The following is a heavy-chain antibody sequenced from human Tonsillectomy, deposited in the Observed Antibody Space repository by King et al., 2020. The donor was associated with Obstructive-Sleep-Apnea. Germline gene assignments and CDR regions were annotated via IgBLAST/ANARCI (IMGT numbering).Heavy chain of an antibody. Sequence: QLQESGPGLVKPSETLSLTCTVSGGSISSRSYYWGWIRQPPGKGLEWIGGIYYSGSTYYNPSLKSRVTISVDTSKNQFSLKLSSVTAADTAVYYCARQYGEEQQLGGYYFDYWGQGTLVTVSS. CDR1: GGSISSRSYY. V-gene: IGHV4-39*01. CDR2: IYYSGST. J-gene: IGHJ4*02. D-gene: IGHD6-13*01. CDR3: ARQYGEEQQLGGYYFDY.